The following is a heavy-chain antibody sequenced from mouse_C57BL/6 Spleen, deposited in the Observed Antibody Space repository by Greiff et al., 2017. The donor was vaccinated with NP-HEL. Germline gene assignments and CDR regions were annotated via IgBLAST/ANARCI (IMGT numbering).Heavy chain of an antibody. J-gene: IGHJ2*01. CDR1: GYTFTDYY. V-gene: IGHV1-84*01. Sequence: QVQLQQSGPELVKPGASVKISCKASGYTFTDYYINWVKQRPGQGLEWIVWIYPGSGNTTYNEKFKGKATLTVDTSSSTAYMQLSSLTSEDSAVYFCARPFTTVVEGYFDYWGQGTTLTVSS. D-gene: IGHD1-1*01. CDR3: ARPFTTVVEGYFDY. CDR2: IYPGSGNT.